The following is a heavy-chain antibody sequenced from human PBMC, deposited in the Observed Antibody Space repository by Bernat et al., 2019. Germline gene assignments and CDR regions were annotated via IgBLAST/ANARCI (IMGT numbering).Heavy chain of an antibody. V-gene: IGHV4-30-2*01. J-gene: IGHJ5*02. CDR2: IYHSGST. D-gene: IGHD2-21*02. CDR3: ARDAYFGGDCYSRGEGWFDP. CDR1: GGSISSGGYS. Sequence: QLQLQESGSGLVKPSQTLSLTCAVSGGSISSGGYSWSWIRQPPGKGLEWIGYIYHSGSTYYNPSLKSRVTISVDRSKNQFSLKLSSVTAADTAVYYCARDAYFGGDCYSRGEGWFDPWGQGTLVTVSS.